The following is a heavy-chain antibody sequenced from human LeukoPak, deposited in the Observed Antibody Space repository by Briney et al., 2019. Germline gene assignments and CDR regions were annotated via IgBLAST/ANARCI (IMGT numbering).Heavy chain of an antibody. J-gene: IGHJ3*02. CDR2: IKEDGSEK. D-gene: IGHD3-10*01. CDR1: GFAFSSYW. CDR3: VRDGRGVDHAFDI. Sequence: PGGSLRLSCAASGFAFSSYWMSWVRQAPGKGLEWVANIKEDGSEKYFVDSVKGRFTISRDNAKNSLYLQMNSLRAEDTAVYYCVRDGRGVDHAFDIWGQGTMVTVSS. V-gene: IGHV3-7*01.